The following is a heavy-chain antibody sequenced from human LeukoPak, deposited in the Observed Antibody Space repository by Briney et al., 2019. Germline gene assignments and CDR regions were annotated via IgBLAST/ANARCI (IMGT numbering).Heavy chain of an antibody. CDR3: AKDSDYDFWSGYYPLGY. Sequence: PGGSLRLSCAASGFTFSDYGMHWVRQAPGKGLEWVTFIRYDGVNKFYADSVKGRFTISRDNSKNTLYLQMNSLRAEDTAVYYCAKDSDYDFWSGYYPLGYWGQGTLATVSS. CDR1: GFTFSDYG. V-gene: IGHV3-30*02. D-gene: IGHD3-3*01. J-gene: IGHJ4*02. CDR2: IRYDGVNK.